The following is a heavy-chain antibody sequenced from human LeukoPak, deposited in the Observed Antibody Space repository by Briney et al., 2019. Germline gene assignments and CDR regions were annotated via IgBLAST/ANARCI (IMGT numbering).Heavy chain of an antibody. J-gene: IGHJ4*02. D-gene: IGHD3-22*01. CDR3: TSYYYDSSGYYFDY. CDR1: GFTFSNAW. CDR2: IKSKTDGGTT. Sequence: GGSLRLSCAASGFTFSNAWMSWVRQAPGKGLEWVGRIKSKTDGGTTDYAAPVKGRFTISRDDSKNTLYLQMNSLKTEDTAVYYCTSYYYDSSGYYFDYWGQGTLVTVSS. V-gene: IGHV3-15*01.